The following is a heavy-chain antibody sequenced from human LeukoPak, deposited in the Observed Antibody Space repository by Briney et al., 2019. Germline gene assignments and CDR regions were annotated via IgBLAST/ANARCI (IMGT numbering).Heavy chain of an antibody. CDR2: INHSGST. D-gene: IGHD6-19*01. Sequence: PSETLSLTCAVYGESFSAFYWSWIRQPPGKGLEWIGEINHSGSTNYNPSLKSRVTISVDTSKKQFSLNLSSVTAADTAVYYCARDSSGWHSNAFDYWGQGTLVTVSS. CDR3: ARDSSGWHSNAFDY. CDR1: GESFSAFY. V-gene: IGHV4-34*01. J-gene: IGHJ4*02.